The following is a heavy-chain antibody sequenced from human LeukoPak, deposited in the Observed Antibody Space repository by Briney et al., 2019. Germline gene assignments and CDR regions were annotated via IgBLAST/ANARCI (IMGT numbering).Heavy chain of an antibody. J-gene: IGHJ4*02. CDR3: ARVFGENSGWFPFDY. V-gene: IGHV7-4-1*02. D-gene: IGHD6-19*01. CDR1: GGTFSSYA. CDR2: INTNTGNP. Sequence: GASVKVSCKASGGTFSSYAISWVRQAPGQGLEWMGWINTNTGNPTYAQGFTGRFVFSLDTSVSTAYLQISSLKAEDTAVYYCARVFGENSGWFPFDYWGQGTLVTVSS.